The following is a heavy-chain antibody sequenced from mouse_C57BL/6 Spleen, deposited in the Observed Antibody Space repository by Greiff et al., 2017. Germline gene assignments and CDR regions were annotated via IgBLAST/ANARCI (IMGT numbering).Heavy chain of an antibody. CDR3: ARSYGSSYAMDY. Sequence: EVQLQQSGPELVKPGASVKISCKASGYSFTGYYMNWVKQSPEKSLEWIGEINPSTGGTTYNQKFKAKATLTVDKSSSTAYMQLKSLTSEDSAVYYCARSYGSSYAMDYWGQGTSVTVSS. CDR1: GYSFTGYY. V-gene: IGHV1-42*01. CDR2: INPSTGGT. J-gene: IGHJ4*01. D-gene: IGHD1-1*01.